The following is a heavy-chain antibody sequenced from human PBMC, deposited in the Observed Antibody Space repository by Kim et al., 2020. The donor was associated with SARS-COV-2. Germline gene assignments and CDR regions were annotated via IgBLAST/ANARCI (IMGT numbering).Heavy chain of an antibody. Sequence: SETLSLTCAVYGGSFSGYYWSWIRQPPGKGLEWIGEINHSGSTNYNPSLKSRVTISVDTSKNQFSLKLSSVTAADTAVYYCARGPDYYGSGSYYRGKRIYGMDVWGQGTTVTVSS. V-gene: IGHV4-34*01. J-gene: IGHJ6*02. D-gene: IGHD3-10*01. CDR1: GGSFSGYY. CDR3: ARGPDYYGSGSYYRGKRIYGMDV. CDR2: INHSGST.